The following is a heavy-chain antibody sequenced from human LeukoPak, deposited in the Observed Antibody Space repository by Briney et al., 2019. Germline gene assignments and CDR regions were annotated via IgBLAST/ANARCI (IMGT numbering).Heavy chain of an antibody. CDR3: ANTGPPPYSNGWASPVVYYFDD. Sequence: PGGSLRLSCAASGFTVSSNYMSRVRQAPGKGLEWVSSIGTDDTKFYGDSVKGRFTISRDNSKNTMYLQMNSLKTEDTAVYHCANTGPPPYSNGWASPVVYYFDDWGQGTLVTVSS. V-gene: IGHV3-53*01. J-gene: IGHJ4*02. D-gene: IGHD6-19*01. CDR1: GFTVSSNY. CDR2: IGTDDTK.